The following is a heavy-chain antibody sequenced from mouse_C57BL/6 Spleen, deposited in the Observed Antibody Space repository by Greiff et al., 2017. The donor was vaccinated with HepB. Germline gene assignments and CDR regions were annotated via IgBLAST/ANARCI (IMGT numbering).Heavy chain of an antibody. Sequence: VHLVESGPGLVEPSQSLSITCTVSGFSLTSYAISWVRQPPGKGLEWLGVIWTGGGTNYYSALKSRLSISEDNPKSQVFLKMSSLPTDDAARYCCGRTTVDWYFDDWGTGTTLTVSS. CDR2: IWTGGGT. J-gene: IGHJ1*03. CDR3: GRTTVDWYFDD. CDR1: GFSLTSYA. D-gene: IGHD1-1*01. V-gene: IGHV2-9-1*01.